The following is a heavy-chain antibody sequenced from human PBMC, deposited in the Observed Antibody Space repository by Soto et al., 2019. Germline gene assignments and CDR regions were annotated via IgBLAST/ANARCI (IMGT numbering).Heavy chain of an antibody. CDR2: ISSSSSFI. CDR3: ARDLFDS. V-gene: IGHV3-21*01. CDR1: GFSFSNYR. Sequence: EVQMVEAGGGLVKPGGSLRLSCEVSGFSFSNYRMKWVRQAPGKGLEWVSSISSSSSFIYYAESVKGRFTISRDNAKNSLYLQINSLIVEDTAVYYWARDLFDSWGQGTLVTVSS. J-gene: IGHJ4*02.